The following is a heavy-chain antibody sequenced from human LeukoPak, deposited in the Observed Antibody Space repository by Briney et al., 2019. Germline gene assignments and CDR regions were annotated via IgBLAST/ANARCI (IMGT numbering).Heavy chain of an antibody. CDR3: ASLPRSGFPYYFDY. V-gene: IGHV4-39*01. CDR2: IYYSGST. Sequence: SETLSLTCSVSGGSISSSTYYWGWIRQPPGKGLEWIGSIYYSGSTYYNPSLKSRVTISVDTSKNQFSLKLSSVTAADTAVYYCASLPRSGFPYYFDYWGQGTLVTVSS. D-gene: IGHD3-3*01. J-gene: IGHJ4*02. CDR1: GGSISSSTYY.